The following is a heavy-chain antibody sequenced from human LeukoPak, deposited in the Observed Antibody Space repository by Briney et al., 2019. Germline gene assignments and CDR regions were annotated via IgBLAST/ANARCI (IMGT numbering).Heavy chain of an antibody. CDR3: TRHWSTGNSFYRFDF. D-gene: IGHD4-23*01. CDR1: GGSISSGDYY. Sequence: PSETLSLTCTVSGGSISSGDYYWSWIRQPAGKGLEWIGRISTSGSTNYNPSLKSRVTMSVDTSKNQFSLNLSSVTAADTAVYYCTRHWSTGNSFYRFDFWGQGTLVTVSS. J-gene: IGHJ4*02. CDR2: ISTSGST. V-gene: IGHV4-61*02.